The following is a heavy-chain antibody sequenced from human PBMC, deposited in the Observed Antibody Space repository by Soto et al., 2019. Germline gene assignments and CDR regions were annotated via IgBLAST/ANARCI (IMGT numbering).Heavy chain of an antibody. CDR3: AHRDYCSTTSCYPYFDY. V-gene: IGHV2-5*02. Sequence: QITLKESGPTLVKPTQTLRLTCTFSGFSLSSSGVGVGWIRQPPGKALEWLALIYWDDDKRYSPYLKSRLTITKDTSKNQVVLTMTNMDPVDTATYYCAHRDYCSTTSCYPYFDYWGQGTLVTVSS. CDR2: IYWDDDK. D-gene: IGHD2-2*01. CDR1: GFSLSSSGVG. J-gene: IGHJ4*02.